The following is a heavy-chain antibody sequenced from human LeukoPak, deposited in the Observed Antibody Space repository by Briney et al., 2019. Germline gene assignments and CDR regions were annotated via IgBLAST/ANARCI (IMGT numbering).Heavy chain of an antibody. J-gene: IGHJ4*02. D-gene: IGHD3-22*01. V-gene: IGHV1-18*01. Sequence: ASVKVSCKASGYTFTSYGISWVRQAPGQGLEWMGWISAYNGNTNYAQKLQGRVTMTTDTSTSTAYMELRSLRSDDTAVYYCARDRLGSQGAMIVVVDFDYWGQGTLVTVSS. CDR2: ISAYNGNT. CDR1: GYTFTSYG. CDR3: ARDRLGSQGAMIVVVDFDY.